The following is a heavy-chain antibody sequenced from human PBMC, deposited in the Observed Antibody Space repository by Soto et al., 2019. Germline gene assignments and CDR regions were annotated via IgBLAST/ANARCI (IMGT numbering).Heavy chain of an antibody. D-gene: IGHD1-26*01. Sequence: GGSLRLSCAASGFTFSSYAMHWVRQAPGKGLEWVAVISYDGSNKYYADSVKGRFTISRDNSKNTLYLQMNSLRAEDTAVYYCAREGGSYFAFDIWGQGTMVTVSS. V-gene: IGHV3-30*04. CDR2: ISYDGSNK. J-gene: IGHJ3*02. CDR1: GFTFSSYA. CDR3: AREGGSYFAFDI.